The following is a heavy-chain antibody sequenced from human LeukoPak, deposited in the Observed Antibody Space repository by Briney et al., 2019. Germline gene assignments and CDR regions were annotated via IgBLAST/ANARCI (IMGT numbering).Heavy chain of an antibody. Sequence: QSGGSLRLSCAASGFTFSSYGMHWVRQAPGKGLEWVAFIRYDGSNKYYADSVKGRFTISRDNSKNTLYLQMNSLRAEDTAVYYCAKDLEGSGWNHQCDFGGQGTLVTVSS. V-gene: IGHV3-30*02. CDR2: IRYDGSNK. CDR3: AKDLEGSGWNHQCDF. J-gene: IGHJ4*02. D-gene: IGHD6-19*01. CDR1: GFTFSSYG.